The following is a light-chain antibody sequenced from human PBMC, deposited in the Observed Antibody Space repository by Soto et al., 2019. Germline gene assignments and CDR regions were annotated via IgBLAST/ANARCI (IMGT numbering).Light chain of an antibody. Sequence: QSVLTQPPSASGSPGQSVAISCTGTSSDVGGYNYVSWYKQHPGKAPNLMIYEVNKRPSGVPDRFSGSKSGNTASLTVSGLQAEDEADYYCSSYAGSSNVFGTGTKVTVL. CDR1: SSDVGGYNY. CDR3: SSYAGSSNV. J-gene: IGLJ1*01. CDR2: EVN. V-gene: IGLV2-8*01.